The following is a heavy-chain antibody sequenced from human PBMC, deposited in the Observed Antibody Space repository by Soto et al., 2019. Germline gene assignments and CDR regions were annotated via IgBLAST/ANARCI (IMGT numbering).Heavy chain of an antibody. CDR2: INPSGGST. D-gene: IGHD3-9*01. Sequence: SYYWVWIRQPPGKGLEWMGIINPSGGSTSYAQKFQGRVTMTRDTSTSTVYMELSSLRSEDTAVYYCARDGPSALRLTARYWGQGTLVTVSS. V-gene: IGHV1-46*03. CDR1: SYY. J-gene: IGHJ4*02. CDR3: ARDGPSALRLTARY.